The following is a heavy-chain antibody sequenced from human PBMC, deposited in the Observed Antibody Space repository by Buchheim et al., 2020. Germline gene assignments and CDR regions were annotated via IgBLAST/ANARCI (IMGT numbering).Heavy chain of an antibody. D-gene: IGHD3-22*01. CDR3: ARGVYDSSGYYYGLVYYYYGMDV. V-gene: IGHV4-34*01. CDR2: INHSGST. J-gene: IGHJ6*02. CDR1: GGSFSGYY. Sequence: QVQLQQWGAGLLKPSETLSLTCAVYGGSFSGYYWSWIRQPPGKGLEWIGEINHSGSTNYNPPLKSRVTISVDTSKNQFYLKLSSVTAADTAVYYCARGVYDSSGYYYGLVYYYYGMDVWGQGTT.